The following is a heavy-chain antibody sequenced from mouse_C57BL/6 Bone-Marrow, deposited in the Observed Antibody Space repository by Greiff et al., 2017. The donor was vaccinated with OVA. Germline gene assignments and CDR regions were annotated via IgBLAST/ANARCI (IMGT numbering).Heavy chain of an antibody. CDR3: ARRQYGRYAMDY. V-gene: IGHV5-15*04. CDR2: ISNLAYSI. CDR1: GFTFSDYG. J-gene: IGHJ4*01. Sequence: KLVQSGGGLVQPGGSLKLSCAASGFTFSDYGMAWVRQAPRKGPGWVAFISNLAYSIYYADTVTGRFTISRENATNTLYLEMSSLRSEDTAMDYCARRQYGRYAMDYWGQGTSVTVSS. D-gene: IGHD2-1*01.